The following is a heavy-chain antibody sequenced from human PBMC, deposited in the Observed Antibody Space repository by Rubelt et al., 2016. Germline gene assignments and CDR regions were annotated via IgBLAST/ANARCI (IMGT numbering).Heavy chain of an antibody. CDR2: ISGSSGTI. D-gene: IGHD4-17*01. CDR3: ARGLIYGDY. V-gene: IGHV3-48*01. J-gene: IGHJ4*02. CDR1: RGYN. Sequence: RGYNMNWVRQAPGKGLEWVLYISGSSGTIYYADSVEGRFTISRDNAKNSLYLQMDSLRAEDTAVYYCARGLIYGDYWGQGTLATVSS.